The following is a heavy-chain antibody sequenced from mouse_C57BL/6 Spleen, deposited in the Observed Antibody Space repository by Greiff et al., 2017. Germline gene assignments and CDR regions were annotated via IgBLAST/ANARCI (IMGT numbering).Heavy chain of an antibody. CDR3: ARYGYYAMDY. CDR2: IRNKANGYTT. Sequence: EVKLMESGGGLVQPGGSLSLSCAASGFTFTDYYMSWVSQPPGKALEWLGFIRNKANGYTTEYSASVKGRFTISRDNSQSILYRKMKALVAEDSATYYCARYGYYAMDYWGQGTSVTVSS. J-gene: IGHJ4*01. V-gene: IGHV7-3*01. CDR1: GFTFTDYY.